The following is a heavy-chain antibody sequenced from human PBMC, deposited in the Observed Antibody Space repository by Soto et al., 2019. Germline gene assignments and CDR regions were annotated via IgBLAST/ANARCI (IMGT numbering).Heavy chain of an antibody. CDR1: GLTFSSYW. CDR3: AGRRVSSGWSRRYAFDI. Sequence: GSLRLSCAASGLTFSSYWMSWVRQAPGKGLEWVANIKQDGSEKYYVDSVKGRFTISRDNAKNSLYLQMNSLRAEDTAVYYCAGRRVSSGWSRRYAFDIWGQGTMVTVSS. J-gene: IGHJ3*02. CDR2: IKQDGSEK. V-gene: IGHV3-7*05. D-gene: IGHD6-19*01.